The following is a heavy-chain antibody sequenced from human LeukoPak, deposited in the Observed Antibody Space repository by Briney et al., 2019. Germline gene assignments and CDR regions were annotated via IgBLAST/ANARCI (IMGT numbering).Heavy chain of an antibody. Sequence: GRSLRLSCAASGFTFDDYAMHWVRQAPGKGLEWVSGISWNSGSIGYADSVKGRFTISRDNAKNSLYLQMNSLGPEDTGVYYCARGEISVSTITYWGQGTLVTVSS. V-gene: IGHV3-9*01. CDR1: GFTFDDYA. D-gene: IGHD5-12*01. CDR2: ISWNSGSI. CDR3: ARGEISVSTITY. J-gene: IGHJ4*02.